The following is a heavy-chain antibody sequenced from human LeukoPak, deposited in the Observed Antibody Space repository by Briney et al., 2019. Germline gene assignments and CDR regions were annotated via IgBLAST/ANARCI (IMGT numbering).Heavy chain of an antibody. CDR1: GYTFTTYD. V-gene: IGHV1-8*01. Sequence: GASVKVSCKASGYTFTTYDISWVRQATGQGLEWMGWMNPTNGDTGYARKFQGRVTMTRNTSISTVYMELSSLRSEDTAVYYCARHVRQLTAARFDPWGQGTLVTVSS. CDR2: MNPTNGDT. D-gene: IGHD3-10*02. J-gene: IGHJ5*02. CDR3: ARHVRQLTAARFDP.